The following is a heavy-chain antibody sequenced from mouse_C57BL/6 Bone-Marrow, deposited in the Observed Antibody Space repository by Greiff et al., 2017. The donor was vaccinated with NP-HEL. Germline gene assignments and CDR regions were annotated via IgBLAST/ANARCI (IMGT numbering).Heavy chain of an antibody. V-gene: IGHV14-4*01. J-gene: IGHJ2*01. CDR1: GFNIKDDY. CDR2: IDPENGDT. Sequence: VQLQQSGAELVRPGASVKLSCTASGFNIKDDYMHWVKQRPEQGLEWIGWIDPENGDTEYDSKFPGKATITAATSSNTSYLQLSSLTSEDTAVYYCTTPPFDYWGQGTTLTVSS. CDR3: TTPPFDY.